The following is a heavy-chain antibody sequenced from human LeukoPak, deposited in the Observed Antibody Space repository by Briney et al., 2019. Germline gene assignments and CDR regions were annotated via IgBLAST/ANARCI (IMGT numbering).Heavy chain of an antibody. J-gene: IGHJ3*02. V-gene: IGHV4-59*10. CDR2: IYTSGST. D-gene: IGHD4-23*01. Sequence: PSETLSLTCAVYGGSFSGYYWSWIRQPAGKGLEWIGRIYTSGSTSYNPPLESRVTISVDTSKSQFTLKLTSVTAADTAVYYCARGPPYGGNPGPFDIWGQGTMVTVSS. CDR1: GGSFSGYY. CDR3: ARGPPYGGNPGPFDI.